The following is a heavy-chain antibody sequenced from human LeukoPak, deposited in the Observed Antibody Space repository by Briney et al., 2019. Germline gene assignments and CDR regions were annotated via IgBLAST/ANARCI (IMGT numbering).Heavy chain of an antibody. CDR3: TRGAGWLIDY. V-gene: IGHV4-59*01. Sequence: SETLSLTCTVSDDSISDYYRGWIRQPLGKGLEWIGYFHNSGTSTYNPSLKSRVTISADTSKNQFSLKLNSLTTADTAVYYCTRGAGWLIDYWGQGILVTVSS. CDR1: DDSISDYY. J-gene: IGHJ4*02. CDR2: FHNSGTS. D-gene: IGHD3-16*01.